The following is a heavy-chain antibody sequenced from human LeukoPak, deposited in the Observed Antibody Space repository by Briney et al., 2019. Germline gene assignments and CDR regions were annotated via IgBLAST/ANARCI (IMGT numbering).Heavy chain of an antibody. CDR3: ARHRILYSSGWFDY. CDR2: ISYRGVT. CDR1: GGSISGHY. D-gene: IGHD6-19*01. Sequence: SETLSLTCTVSGGSISGHYWSWVRQPPGKGLEWIAYISYRGVTNFNPSLKSRVTISVDTSKNHFSLKLSSVTAADTAVYYCARHRILYSSGWFDYWGQGTLVTVSS. J-gene: IGHJ5*01. V-gene: IGHV4-59*08.